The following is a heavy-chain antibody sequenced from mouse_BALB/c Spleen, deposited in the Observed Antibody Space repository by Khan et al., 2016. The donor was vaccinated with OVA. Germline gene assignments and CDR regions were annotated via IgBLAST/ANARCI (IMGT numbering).Heavy chain of an antibody. J-gene: IGHJ2*01. CDR2: INPSTGYT. CDR3: ASRGLGWDFDY. Sequence: QVQLQQSGAELAKPGASVKMSCKASGYTFINYWILWVKQRPGQGLEWIGYINPSTGYTEYNQNFKDKATLTADTSSSTAYMQLSSLTSEDSAVYDCASRGLGWDFDYWGQGTTLTVSS. V-gene: IGHV1-7*01. D-gene: IGHD1-1*02. CDR1: GYTFINYW.